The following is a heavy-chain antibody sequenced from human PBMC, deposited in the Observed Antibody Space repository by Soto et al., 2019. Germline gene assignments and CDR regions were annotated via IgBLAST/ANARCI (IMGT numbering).Heavy chain of an antibody. D-gene: IGHD2-2*01. Sequence: GGSLRLSCAASGFTFSSYAMHWVRQAPGKGLEWVAVISYDGSNKYYANSVKGRFTISRDNAKNSLYLKMNSLRAEDTAVYYCARDNIVVVPAARGYYYYYGMDFWGQGTTVTVSS. CDR1: GFTFSSYA. J-gene: IGHJ6*02. CDR2: ISYDGSNK. CDR3: ARDNIVVVPAARGYYYYYGMDF. V-gene: IGHV3-30*07.